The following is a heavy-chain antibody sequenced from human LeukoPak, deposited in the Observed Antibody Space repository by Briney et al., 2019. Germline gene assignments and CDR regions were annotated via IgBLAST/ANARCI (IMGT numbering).Heavy chain of an antibody. CDR2: IYHSGST. CDR3: ARARDGHINNWFDP. D-gene: IGHD5-24*01. CDR1: GGSISSYY. V-gene: IGHV4-59*01. Sequence: SETLSLTCTVSGGSISSYYWSWIRQPPGEGLEWIGFIYHSGSTNYNPSLKSRVTISVDTSKNQFSLKMSSVTAADTAVYYCARARDGHINNWFDPWGQGTLVTVSS. J-gene: IGHJ5*02.